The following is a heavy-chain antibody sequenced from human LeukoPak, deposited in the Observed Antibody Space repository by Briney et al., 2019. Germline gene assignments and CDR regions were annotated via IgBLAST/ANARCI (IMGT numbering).Heavy chain of an antibody. Sequence: ASVKVSCKPSGYTFTSFGVSWVRQAPGQGLEWMGWIGAYNGDTNYAQKFQGRVTMTTDTSTSTAYMDLGSLRSDDTAVYYCTRDHCRGDNCPSFDYWGQGTLVTVSS. D-gene: IGHD2-21*02. CDR2: IGAYNGDT. CDR1: GYTFTSFG. J-gene: IGHJ4*02. CDR3: TRDHCRGDNCPSFDY. V-gene: IGHV1-18*04.